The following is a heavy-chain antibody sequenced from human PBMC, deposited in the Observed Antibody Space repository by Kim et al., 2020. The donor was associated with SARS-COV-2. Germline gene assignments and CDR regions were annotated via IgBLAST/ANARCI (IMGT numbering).Heavy chain of an antibody. CDR2: IGTAGDT. Sequence: GGSLRLSCAASGFTFSSYDMHWVRQATGKGLEWVSAIGTAGDTYYPGSVKGRFTISRENAKNSLYLQMNSLRAGDTAVYYCARGKTTVTSYWYFDLWGRGTLVTVSS. J-gene: IGHJ2*01. CDR3: ARGKTTVTSYWYFDL. V-gene: IGHV3-13*01. D-gene: IGHD4-17*01. CDR1: GFTFSSYD.